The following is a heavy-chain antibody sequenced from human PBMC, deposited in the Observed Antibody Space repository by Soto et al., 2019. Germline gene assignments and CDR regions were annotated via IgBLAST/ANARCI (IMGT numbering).Heavy chain of an antibody. J-gene: IGHJ5*02. CDR2: IYYSGST. V-gene: IGHV4-59*01. CDR1: GGSISSYY. CDR3: ARLAAGIGVGWFDP. D-gene: IGHD6-13*01. Sequence: SETLSLTCTVSGGSISSYYWSWIRQPPGKGLEWIGYIYYSGSTNYNPSLKSRVTISVDTSKNQFSLKLSSVTAADTAVYYCARLAAGIGVGWFDPWGQGTLVTVSS.